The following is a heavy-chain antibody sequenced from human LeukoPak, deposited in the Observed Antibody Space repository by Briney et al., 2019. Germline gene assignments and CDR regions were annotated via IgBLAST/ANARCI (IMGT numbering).Heavy chain of an antibody. V-gene: IGHV3-48*01. J-gene: IGHJ4*02. CDR1: GFTFSSYS. CDR3: ARVDYGVPFGY. Sequence: GALRLSCAAFGFTFSSYSMNWVRQAPGKGLEWVSYISSSSSTIYYADSVKGRFTISRDNAKNSLYLQMNSLRAEDMAVYYCARVDYGVPFGYWGQGTLVTVSS. D-gene: IGHD4-17*01. CDR2: ISSSSSTI.